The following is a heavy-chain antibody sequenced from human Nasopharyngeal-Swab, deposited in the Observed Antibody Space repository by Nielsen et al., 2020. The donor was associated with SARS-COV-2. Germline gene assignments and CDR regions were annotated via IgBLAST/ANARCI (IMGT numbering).Heavy chain of an antibody. CDR2: ISSSGSTI. Sequence: GGSLRLSCAASGFTFSSYEMNWVRQAPGKGLEWVSYISSSGSTIYYADSVKGRFTISRDNAKNSLYLQMNSLRAEDTAVYYCARESYEWELHGGYWGQGTLVTVS. V-gene: IGHV3-48*03. D-gene: IGHD1-26*01. CDR3: ARESYEWELHGGY. CDR1: GFTFSSYE. J-gene: IGHJ4*02.